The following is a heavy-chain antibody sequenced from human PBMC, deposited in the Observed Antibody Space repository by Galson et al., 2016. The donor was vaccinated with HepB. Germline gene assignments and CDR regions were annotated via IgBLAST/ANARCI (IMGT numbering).Heavy chain of an antibody. J-gene: IGHJ3*02. CDR2: IIPIYDTA. CDR3: ERDGRVVVGLDAFDI. D-gene: IGHD3-22*01. Sequence: SVKVSCKASGGTLSSYDISWVRQAPGQGLEWMGGIIPIYDTANYAQKFQGRVTITADKSTSTVYMGLSSLTAEDTAVYYCERDGRVVVGLDAFDIWGQGTVVTVSS. V-gene: IGHV1-69*06. CDR1: GGTLSSYD.